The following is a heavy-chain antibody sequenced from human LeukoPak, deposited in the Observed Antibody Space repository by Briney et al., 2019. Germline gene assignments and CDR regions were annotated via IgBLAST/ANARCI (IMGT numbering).Heavy chain of an antibody. CDR3: ARDGGVTMVRGVFDY. V-gene: IGHV4-31*03. D-gene: IGHD3-10*01. CDR1: GGSISSGGYY. CDR2: IYYSGST. Sequence: SETPSLTCTVSGGSISSGGYYWSWIRQHPGKGLEWIGYIYYSGSTYYNPSLKSRVTISVDTSKNQFSLKLSSVTAADTAVYYCARDGGVTMVRGVFDYWGQGTLVTVSS. J-gene: IGHJ4*02.